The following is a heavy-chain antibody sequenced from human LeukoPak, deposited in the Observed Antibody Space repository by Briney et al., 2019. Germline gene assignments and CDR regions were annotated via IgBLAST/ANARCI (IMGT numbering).Heavy chain of an antibody. CDR1: GGSISSYY. D-gene: IGHD6-6*01. V-gene: IGHV4-59*08. Sequence: SETLSLTCTVSGGSISSYYWTWIRQPPGKGLEWIGYVYYTGSTNYNPSLKSRVTMFEDKSKNQFSLRLYSVTVADTAVYYCARHFAYSSSSYFDYWGQGTLVTVSS. J-gene: IGHJ4*02. CDR3: ARHFAYSSSSYFDY. CDR2: VYYTGST.